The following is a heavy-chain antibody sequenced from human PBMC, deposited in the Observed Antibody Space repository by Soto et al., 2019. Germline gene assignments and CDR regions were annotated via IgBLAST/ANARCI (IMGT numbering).Heavy chain of an antibody. Sequence: QVELVQSGAEVKKPGASVKVSCKTSGYMFISWVRQAPGQGLEWMGRISTYTGNTDYAQKFQGRVTMTTDTSTSTGYMELRSLNSDDTAVYYCATVAPTDSDYYYAGMDVWGQGTTVTVSS. D-gene: IGHD3-22*01. CDR2: ISTYTGNT. CDR1: GYMF. V-gene: IGHV1-18*01. J-gene: IGHJ6*02. CDR3: ATVAPTDSDYYYAGMDV.